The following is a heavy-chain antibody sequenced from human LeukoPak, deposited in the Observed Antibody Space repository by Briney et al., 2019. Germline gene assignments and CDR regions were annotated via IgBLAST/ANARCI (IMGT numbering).Heavy chain of an antibody. D-gene: IGHD1-1*01. V-gene: IGHV1-18*01. Sequence: ASVKVSCKASGYTFTSYGISWVRQAPGQGLEWMGWTSAHNDDTNYAENLQGRLTMTTDISTSTAYMELTSLRSDDTAVYYCARDWDSRNDYFDPWGQGTLVIVSS. CDR2: TSAHNDDT. CDR3: ARDWDSRNDYFDP. J-gene: IGHJ4*02. CDR1: GYTFTSYG.